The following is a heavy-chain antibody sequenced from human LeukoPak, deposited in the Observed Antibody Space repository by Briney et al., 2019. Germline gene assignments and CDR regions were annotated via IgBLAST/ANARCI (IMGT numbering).Heavy chain of an antibody. V-gene: IGHV4-30-4*01. J-gene: IGHJ6*02. CDR2: IYYNGST. D-gene: IGHD6-19*01. CDR1: GGSISSGNYY. Sequence: PSQTLSLTCSVSGGSISSGNYYWSWIRQPAGKGLEWIGNIYYNGSTFYNPSLKSRLTTSVDTSKNQFSLKLSSVTAADTAVYYCARAGWTSGWDSYSYGMDVWGQGTTVTVSS. CDR3: ARAGWTSGWDSYSYGMDV.